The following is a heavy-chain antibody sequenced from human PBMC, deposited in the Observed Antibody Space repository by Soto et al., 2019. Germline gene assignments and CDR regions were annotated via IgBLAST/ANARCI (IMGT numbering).Heavy chain of an antibody. V-gene: IGHV3-33*01. CDR1: GFTFSSYG. Sequence: GGSLRLSCAASGFTFSSYGMHWVRQAPGKGLEWVAVIWYDGSNKYYADSVKGRFTISRDNSKNTLYLQMNSLRAEDTAVYYCARKLQQLVRPYYYYGMDVWGQGTTVTVSS. CDR3: ARKLQQLVRPYYYYGMDV. J-gene: IGHJ6*02. CDR2: IWYDGSNK. D-gene: IGHD6-6*01.